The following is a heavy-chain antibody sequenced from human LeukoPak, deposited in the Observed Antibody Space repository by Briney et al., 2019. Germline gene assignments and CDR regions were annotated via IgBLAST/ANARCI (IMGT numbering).Heavy chain of an antibody. Sequence: GGSLRLSCAASGFTFSNAWMSWVRQAPGKGLEWVGRIKSKTDGGTTDYAAPVKGRFTISRDDSKNTLYLQMNSLKTEDTAVYYCTTDPNAILEWLLYDGYYYYYMDVWGKGTTVTVSS. J-gene: IGHJ6*03. CDR3: TTDPNAILEWLLYDGYYYYYMDV. CDR2: IKSKTDGGTT. V-gene: IGHV3-15*01. CDR1: GFTFSNAW. D-gene: IGHD3-3*01.